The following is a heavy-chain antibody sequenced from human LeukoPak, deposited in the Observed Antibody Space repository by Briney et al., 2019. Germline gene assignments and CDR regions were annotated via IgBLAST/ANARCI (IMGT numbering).Heavy chain of an antibody. CDR3: ARGSRQRLSNWFDP. D-gene: IGHD6-25*01. Sequence: SETLSLTCTVSGGSISSGGYYWSWIRQHPGRGLEWIGYIYYSGSTYYNPSPKNRVTISVDTSKNQFSLKLSSVTAADTAVYYCARGSRQRLSNWFDPWGQGTLVTVSS. CDR2: IYYSGST. CDR1: GGSISSGGYY. V-gene: IGHV4-31*03. J-gene: IGHJ5*02.